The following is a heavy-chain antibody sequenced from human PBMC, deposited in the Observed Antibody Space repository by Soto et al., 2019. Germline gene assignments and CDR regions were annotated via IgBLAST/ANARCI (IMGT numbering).Heavy chain of an antibody. CDR3: ARVPYYYDSSGSLFFDY. J-gene: IGHJ4*02. CDR2: IIPIFGTA. D-gene: IGHD3-22*01. Sequence: ASVKVSCKASGYTFTGYYMHWVRQAPGQGLEWMGGIIPIFGTANYAQKFQGRVTITADESTSTAYMELSSLRSEDTAVYYCARVPYYYDSSGSLFFDYWGQGTLVTVSS. V-gene: IGHV1-69*13. CDR1: GYTFTGYY.